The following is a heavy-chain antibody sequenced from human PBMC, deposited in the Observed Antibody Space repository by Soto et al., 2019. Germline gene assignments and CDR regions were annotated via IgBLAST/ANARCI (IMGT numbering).Heavy chain of an antibody. D-gene: IGHD5-12*01. CDR1: GGSISSSSYY. J-gene: IGHJ6*03. Sequence: SETLSLTCTVSGGSISSSSYYWGWIRQPPGKGLEWIGSIYYSGSTYYNPSLKSRVTISVDTSKNQFSLKLSSVTAADTAVYYCARQEISGYDPYYYYYYMDVWSKGTTVTVSS. CDR3: ARQEISGYDPYYYYYYMDV. CDR2: IYYSGST. V-gene: IGHV4-39*01.